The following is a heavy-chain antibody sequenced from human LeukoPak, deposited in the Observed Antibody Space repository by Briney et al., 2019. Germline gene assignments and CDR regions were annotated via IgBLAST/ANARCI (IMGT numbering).Heavy chain of an antibody. V-gene: IGHV3-23*01. J-gene: IGHJ6*02. CDR1: GFTFSSYV. CDR2: IGGSVGSM. CDR3: AKLRGESYYHAMDV. D-gene: IGHD3-10*01. Sequence: PGGSLRLSCAASGFTFSSYVMSWVRQAPGKGLEWVSNIGGSVGSMFYAASVKGRFAISRDNSKNTLFLQMNNLRVEDTAVYYCAKLRGESYYHAMDVWGQGTTVTVSS.